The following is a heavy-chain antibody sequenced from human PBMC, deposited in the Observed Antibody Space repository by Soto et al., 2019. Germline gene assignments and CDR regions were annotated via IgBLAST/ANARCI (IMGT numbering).Heavy chain of an antibody. CDR3: ARGIWVATTASYYFDS. D-gene: IGHD5-12*01. V-gene: IGHV1-3*01. CDR1: GYTFSKYA. J-gene: IGHJ4*02. CDR2: INAGNGNT. Sequence: QVQLVQSGPEVKKPGTSVILSCKASGYTFSKYALQWVRQALGQRLEWMGWINAGNGNTKYSENFQGRLTITRDTSANTAYMDLRSLTSEDTAVNYCARGIWVATTASYYFDSWGQGTQVTVSS.